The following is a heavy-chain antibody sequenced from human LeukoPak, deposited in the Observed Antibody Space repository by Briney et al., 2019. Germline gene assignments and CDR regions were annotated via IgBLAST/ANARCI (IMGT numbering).Heavy chain of an antibody. Sequence: SETLSLTCTVSGGSISSSSYYWGWIRQPPGKGLEWTGSIYYSGCTYYNPSLKSRVTISVDTSKNQFPLKLSSVTAADTAVYYCALVPATVYYFDYWGQGTLVTVSS. CDR1: GGSISSSSYY. V-gene: IGHV4-39*01. D-gene: IGHD2-2*01. CDR3: ALVPATVYYFDY. CDR2: IYYSGCT. J-gene: IGHJ4*02.